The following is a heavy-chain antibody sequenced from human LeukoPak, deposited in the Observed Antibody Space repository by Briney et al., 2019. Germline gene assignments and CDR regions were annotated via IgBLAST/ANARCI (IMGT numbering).Heavy chain of an antibody. D-gene: IGHD5-24*01. CDR3: ARLAEGEMATIAYFDY. J-gene: IGHJ4*02. Sequence: SETLSLTCTVSGGSIGSYYWNWIRQPPGKGLEWIGYIYHSGSTYYNPSLKSRVTISVDRSKNQFSLKLSSVTAADTAVYYCARLAEGEMATIAYFDYWGQGTLVTVSS. V-gene: IGHV4-59*12. CDR1: GGSIGSYY. CDR2: IYHSGST.